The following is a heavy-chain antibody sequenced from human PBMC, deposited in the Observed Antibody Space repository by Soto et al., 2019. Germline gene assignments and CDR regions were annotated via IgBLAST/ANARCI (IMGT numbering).Heavy chain of an antibody. D-gene: IGHD1-7*01. J-gene: IGHJ1*01. Sequence: QLQLQESGPGLVKPSETLSLACTVSGGSISSTTYYWGWIRQPPGRGLEWIGSVDYNGGTNSTPSRMSRLSISVDTSKNQFSLRLTSVTAADTAVYYCARLVATGNYQRGYFQHWGRGTLVTVSS. CDR1: GGSISSTTYY. CDR3: ARLVATGNYQRGYFQH. V-gene: IGHV4-39*01. CDR2: VDYNGGT.